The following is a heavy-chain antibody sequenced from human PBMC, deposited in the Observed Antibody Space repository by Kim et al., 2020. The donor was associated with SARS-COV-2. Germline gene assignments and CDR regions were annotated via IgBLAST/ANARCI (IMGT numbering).Heavy chain of an antibody. CDR3: ASEPYIISNSCYDWFDP. J-gene: IGHJ5*01. V-gene: IGHV1-18*01. CDR2: LSAHNGNT. Sequence: ASVKVSCKASGYTFTSYGISWVRKAPGQGLEWMGWLSAHNGNTHYAQKLKGRVTITTDTSTSTAFMELRSLRSDDTAVYYCASEPYIISNSCYDWFDPWGQGAQGTVSS. D-gene: IGHD2-2*01. CDR1: GYTFTSYG.